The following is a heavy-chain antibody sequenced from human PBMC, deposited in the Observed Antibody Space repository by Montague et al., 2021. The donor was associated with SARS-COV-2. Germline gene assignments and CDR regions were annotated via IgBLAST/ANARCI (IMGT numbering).Heavy chain of an antibody. CDR3: ARRKRSAGAMDV. CDR2: INQDGSEE. CDR1: GFTFSSYS. Sequence: SLRLSCAASGFTFSSYSMNWVRQAPEKGLEWVANINQDGSEEYYVGSVKGRFTISRDNAKNSLDLQMNSLRVDDTAVYYCARRKRSAGAMDVWGQGTPVTVFS. D-gene: IGHD3-10*01. V-gene: IGHV3-7*01. J-gene: IGHJ6*02.